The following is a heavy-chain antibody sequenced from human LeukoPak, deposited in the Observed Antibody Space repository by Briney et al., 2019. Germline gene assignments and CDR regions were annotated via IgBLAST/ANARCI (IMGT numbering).Heavy chain of an antibody. CDR1: GFTFSSYD. V-gene: IGHV3-33*01. J-gene: IGHJ4*02. Sequence: GRSLRLSCAASGFTFSSYDIHWVRQAPGKGLEXXXXXXYDGSNKYYADSVKGRFTISRDNSKNTLYLQMNSLRAEDTAVYYCARDVLPGSSWYYFDYWGQGTLVTVSS. CDR2: XXYDGSNK. CDR3: ARDVLPGSSWYYFDY. D-gene: IGHD6-13*01.